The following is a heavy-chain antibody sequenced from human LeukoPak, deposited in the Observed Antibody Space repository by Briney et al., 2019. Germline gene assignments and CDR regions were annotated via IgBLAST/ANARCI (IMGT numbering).Heavy chain of an antibody. J-gene: IGHJ3*02. D-gene: IGHD4-17*01. CDR3: AKGLADYGDYDAFDI. V-gene: IGHV3-30*18. CDR2: ISYDGSKK. CDR1: GFTFRSYW. Sequence: GGSLRLSCAASGFTFRSYWMHWVRQAPGKGLEWLAVISYDGSKKYYADSVKGRFTISRDNSKNTLYLQMNSLRAEDTAVYYCAKGLADYGDYDAFDIWGQGTMVTVSS.